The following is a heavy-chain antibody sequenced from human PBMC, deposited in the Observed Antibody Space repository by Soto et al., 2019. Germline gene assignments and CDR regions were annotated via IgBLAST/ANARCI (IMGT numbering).Heavy chain of an antibody. CDR3: ARDPPTGSTLDWFDS. D-gene: IGHD1-7*01. CDR2: ISRSGSFM. J-gene: IGHJ5*01. Sequence: EVQLVESGGGLVKPGGSLRLSCAASGFSFSSDSMGWVRQAPGKGLEWVSSISRSGSFMNYADSVKGRFTISRDNAKNSLYLQMTSLKDEDTAVYYCARDPPTGSTLDWFDSWGQGTLVTVSS. CDR1: GFSFSSDS. V-gene: IGHV3-21*01.